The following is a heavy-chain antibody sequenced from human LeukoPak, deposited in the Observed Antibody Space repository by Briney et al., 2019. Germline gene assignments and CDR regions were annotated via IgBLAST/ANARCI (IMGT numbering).Heavy chain of an antibody. Sequence: SETLSLTCTVSGGSISSYYWGWIRQPPGKGLEWIGYIYYSGSTNYNPSLKSRVTISVDTSKNQFSLKLSSVTAADTAVYYCASIAVAGTGLYFDYWGQGTLVTVSS. CDR3: ASIAVAGTGLYFDY. CDR1: GGSISSYY. CDR2: IYYSGST. J-gene: IGHJ4*02. D-gene: IGHD6-19*01. V-gene: IGHV4-59*01.